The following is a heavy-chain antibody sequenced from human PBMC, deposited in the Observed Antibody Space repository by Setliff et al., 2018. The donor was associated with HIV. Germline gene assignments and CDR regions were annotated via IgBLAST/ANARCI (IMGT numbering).Heavy chain of an antibody. CDR3: AADRIVLGDY. D-gene: IGHD2-15*01. CDR2: IKQDGSEK. Sequence: GGSLRLSCAASGFTFSAYWMNWVRQAPGKGLEWVANIKQDGSEKNYVDSVKGRFTISRDNAKNSLYLQMSSLRAEDTAVYYCAADRIVLGDYWGQGTLVTVSS. V-gene: IGHV3-7*03. CDR1: GFTFSAYW. J-gene: IGHJ4*02.